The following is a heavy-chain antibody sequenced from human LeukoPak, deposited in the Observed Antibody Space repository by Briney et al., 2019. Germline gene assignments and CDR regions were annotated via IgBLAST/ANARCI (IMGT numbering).Heavy chain of an antibody. CDR3: ARDREGYQLPQMHHYYYMDV. J-gene: IGHJ6*03. CDR2: IKQDGSEK. V-gene: IGHV3-7*01. CDR1: GFAFSSYW. Sequence: GGSLRLSCVASGFAFSSYWTNWVRQAPGKGLEWVANIKQDGSEKYYVDSVKGRFTISRDNAKNSLYLQMNSLRAEDTAVYYCARDREGYQLPQMHHYYYMDVWGKGTTVTISS. D-gene: IGHD2-2*01.